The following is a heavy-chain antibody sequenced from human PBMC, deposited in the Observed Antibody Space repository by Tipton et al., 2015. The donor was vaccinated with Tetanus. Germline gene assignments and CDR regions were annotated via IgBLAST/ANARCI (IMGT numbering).Heavy chain of an antibody. J-gene: IGHJ5*02. Sequence: TLSLTCAVYGGSLSRYYWTWIRQPPGKGLEWIGEVDDSGSTNYSPSLKSRVTISLDTSKNEFSLTLSSVTAADTAVYYCARESDIVVVPGVTRADWFDPWGQGTLVTVSS. CDR2: VDDSGST. CDR1: GGSLSRYY. V-gene: IGHV4-34*01. CDR3: ARESDIVVVPGVTRADWFDP. D-gene: IGHD2-2*01.